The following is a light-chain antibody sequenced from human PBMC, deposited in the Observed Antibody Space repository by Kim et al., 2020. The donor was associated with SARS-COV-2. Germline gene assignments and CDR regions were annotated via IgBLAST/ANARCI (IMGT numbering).Light chain of an antibody. CDR2: QDN. V-gene: IGLV3-1*01. Sequence: SVAPGQTATITCSGDKGGEKYTCWHQQKPGQSPVMVIYQDNKRPSGIPERFSGSSSGNTATLTISGTRAMDEADYYCQAWDGVTAVFGTGTKVTVL. CDR1: KGGEKY. J-gene: IGLJ1*01. CDR3: QAWDGVTAV.